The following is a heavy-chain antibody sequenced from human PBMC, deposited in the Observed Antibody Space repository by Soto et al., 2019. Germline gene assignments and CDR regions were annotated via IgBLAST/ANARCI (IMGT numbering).Heavy chain of an antibody. CDR1: GFTFSSYA. Sequence: PGGSLRLSCAASGFTFSSYAMHWVRQAPGKGLEWVAVISYDGSNKYYADSVKGRFTISRDNSKNTLYLQMNSLRAEDTAAYYCARDMIVVVPAAQYYYYYYGMDVWGQGTTVTVSS. CDR2: ISYDGSNK. CDR3: ARDMIVVVPAAQYYYYYYGMDV. D-gene: IGHD2-2*01. J-gene: IGHJ6*02. V-gene: IGHV3-30-3*01.